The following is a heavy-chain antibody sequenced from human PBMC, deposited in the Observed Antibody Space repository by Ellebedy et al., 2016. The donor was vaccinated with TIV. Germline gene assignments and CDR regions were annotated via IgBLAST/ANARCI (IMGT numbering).Heavy chain of an antibody. Sequence: GESLKISCAASGFTFSSYAMHWVRQAPGKGLEWVAVISYDGSNKYYADSVKGRFTISRDNSKNTLYLQMNSLRAEDTAVYYCARVHTMIVVADAFDIWGQGTMVTVSS. CDR1: GFTFSSYA. D-gene: IGHD3-22*01. CDR3: ARVHTMIVVADAFDI. CDR2: ISYDGSNK. J-gene: IGHJ3*02. V-gene: IGHV3-30-3*01.